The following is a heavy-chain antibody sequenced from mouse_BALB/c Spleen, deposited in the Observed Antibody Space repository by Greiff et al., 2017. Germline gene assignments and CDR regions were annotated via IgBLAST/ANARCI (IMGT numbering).Heavy chain of an antibody. CDR1: GFTFSSFG. V-gene: IGHV5-17*02. CDR3: AREGGYYYGSSFAY. Sequence: EVKLQESGGGLVQPGGSRKLSCAASGFTFSSFGMHWVRQAPEKGLEWVAYISSGSSTIYYADTVKGRFTISRDNPKNTLFLQMTSLRSEDTAMYYCAREGGYYYGSSFAYWGQGTLVTVSA. CDR2: ISSGSSTI. D-gene: IGHD1-1*01. J-gene: IGHJ3*01.